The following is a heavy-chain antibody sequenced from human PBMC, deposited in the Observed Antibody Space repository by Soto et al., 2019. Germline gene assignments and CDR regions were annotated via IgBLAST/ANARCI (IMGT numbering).Heavy chain of an antibody. CDR2: IYYSGST. J-gene: IGHJ4*02. CDR3: ARDGYNYHYFDY. CDR1: GGSISISSYY. V-gene: IGHV4-39*02. D-gene: IGHD5-12*01. Sequence: SETLALTCTVSGGSISISSYYWGCIRQPPGKGLEWIGSIYYSGSTYYNPSLKSRVTISVDTSKNQFSLKLSSVTAADTAVYYCARDGYNYHYFDYWGQGTLVTVSS.